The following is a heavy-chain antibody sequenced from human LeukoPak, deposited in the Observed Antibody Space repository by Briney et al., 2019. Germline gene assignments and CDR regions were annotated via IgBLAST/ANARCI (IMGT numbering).Heavy chain of an antibody. D-gene: IGHD6-13*01. CDR2: IYYSGST. CDR3: ARQSSSSSWYDRSYYYYYMDF. Sequence: SETVSLTCTVSGGSISSYYWSWIRQPPGKGLEWIGYIYYSGSTNYNPSLKSRVTISVDTSKNQFSLKLSSVTAADTAVYYCARQSSSSSWYDRSYYYYYMDFWGKGTTVTISS. CDR1: GGSISSYY. V-gene: IGHV4-59*01. J-gene: IGHJ6*03.